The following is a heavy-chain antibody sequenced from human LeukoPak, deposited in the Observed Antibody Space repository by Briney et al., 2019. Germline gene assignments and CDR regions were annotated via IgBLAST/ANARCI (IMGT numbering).Heavy chain of an antibody. D-gene: IGHD3-10*01. Sequence: PGGSLRLSCAASGFTFTSYAMHWVRQAPGQRLEWMGWINAGNGNTKYSQEFQGRVTITRDTSASTAYMELSSLRSEDMAVYYCARGQWFGELSFDYWGQGTLVTVSS. CDR3: ARGQWFGELSFDY. J-gene: IGHJ4*02. CDR2: INAGNGNT. V-gene: IGHV1-3*03. CDR1: GFTFTSYA.